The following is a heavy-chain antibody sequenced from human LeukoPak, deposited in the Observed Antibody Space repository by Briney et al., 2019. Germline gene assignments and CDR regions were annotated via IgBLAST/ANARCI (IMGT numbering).Heavy chain of an antibody. V-gene: IGHV3-23*01. CDR3: AKRQSRWGSIYYFDY. CDR2: ISGSGGST. Sequence: GGSLRLSCAASGFTFSSYAMSWVRQAPGKGLEWVSAISGSGGSTYYADSVKGRFTISRDNSKNTLYLQMNSLRAEDTAVYYCAKRQSRWGSIYYFDYWGQGTLVTVSS. D-gene: IGHD3-16*01. J-gene: IGHJ4*02. CDR1: GFTFSSYA.